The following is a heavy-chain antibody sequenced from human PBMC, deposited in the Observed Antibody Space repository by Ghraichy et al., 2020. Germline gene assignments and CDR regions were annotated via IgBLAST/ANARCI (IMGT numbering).Heavy chain of an antibody. V-gene: IGHV4-39*01. D-gene: IGHD2-8*01. J-gene: IGHJ4*02. CDR1: GGSISSSSYY. CDR3: ARRMLVIHFDY. Sequence: SETLSLTCTVSGGSISSSSYYWGWIRQPPGKGLEWIGSIYYSGSTYYNPSLKSRVTISVDTSKNQFSLKLSSVTAADTAVYYCARRMLVIHFDYWGQGTLVTVSS. CDR2: IYYSGST.